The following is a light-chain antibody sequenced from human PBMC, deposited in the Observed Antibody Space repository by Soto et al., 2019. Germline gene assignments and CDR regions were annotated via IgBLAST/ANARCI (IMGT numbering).Light chain of an antibody. CDR3: AAWDDSLSGPL. J-gene: IGLJ2*01. V-gene: IGLV1-44*01. CDR1: RFNIGSNT. CDR2: RNN. Sequence: QAVVTQPPSASGTPGQRVTISCSGSRFNIGSNTVSWYQQVPGTAPRLLLYRNNLRPSGVPDRFSGSKSDTSASLAITGLQSEDEADYYCAAWDDSLSGPLFGGGTKLTVL.